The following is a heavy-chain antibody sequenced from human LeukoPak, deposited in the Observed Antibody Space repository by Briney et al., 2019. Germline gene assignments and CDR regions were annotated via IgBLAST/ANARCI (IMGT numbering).Heavy chain of an antibody. Sequence: GGSLRLSCAASGFTFSSYWMSWVRQAPGKGLEWVASIKQDGSEKYYVDSVKGRFTISRDNAKNTLYLQMNSLRAEDTAVYYCSRDLRGADDYWGQGTLVTVSS. D-gene: IGHD1-26*01. CDR2: IKQDGSEK. CDR1: GFTFSSYW. V-gene: IGHV3-7*01. CDR3: SRDLRGADDY. J-gene: IGHJ4*02.